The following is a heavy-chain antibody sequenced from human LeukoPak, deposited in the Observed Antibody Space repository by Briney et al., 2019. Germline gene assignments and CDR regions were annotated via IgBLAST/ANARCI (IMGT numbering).Heavy chain of an antibody. CDR3: ASRGVEGGLTYGSFDY. J-gene: IGHJ4*02. V-gene: IGHV4-39*07. CDR1: GGSISSGGYY. CDR2: INHSGST. D-gene: IGHD1-14*01. Sequence: PSETLSLTCTVSGGSISSGGYYWSWIRQPPGTGLEWIGEINHSGSTNYNPSLKSRVTISVDTSKNQFSLKLSSVTAADTAVYYCASRGVEGGLTYGSFDYWGQGTLVTVSS.